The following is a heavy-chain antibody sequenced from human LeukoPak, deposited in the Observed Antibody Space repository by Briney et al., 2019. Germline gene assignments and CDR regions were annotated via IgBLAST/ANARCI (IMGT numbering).Heavy chain of an antibody. CDR3: ARPVTTVGFDY. Sequence: GASVKVSCKASGYTFTSYGISWVRQAPGQGLEWMGWISGYNGHTNYAQKLQGRVTMTTDTSTSTAYMELRSLRSDDTAVYYCARPVTTVGFDYWGQGTLVTVSP. J-gene: IGHJ4*02. CDR2: ISGYNGHT. CDR1: GYTFTSYG. D-gene: IGHD4-23*01. V-gene: IGHV1-18*01.